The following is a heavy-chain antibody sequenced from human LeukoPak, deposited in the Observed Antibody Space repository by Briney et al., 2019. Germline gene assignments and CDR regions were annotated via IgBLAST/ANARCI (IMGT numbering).Heavy chain of an antibody. CDR3: AKLEGAAAGPDYFDY. D-gene: IGHD6-13*01. V-gene: IGHV3-23*01. CDR2: ISGSGGST. CDR1: GFTFSSYA. J-gene: IGHJ4*02. Sequence: GGSLRLSCAASGFTFSSYAMSWARQAPGKGLEWVSAISGSGGSTYYADSVKGRFTISRDNSKNTLYLQMNSLRAEDTAVYYCAKLEGAAAGPDYFDYWGQGTLVTVSS.